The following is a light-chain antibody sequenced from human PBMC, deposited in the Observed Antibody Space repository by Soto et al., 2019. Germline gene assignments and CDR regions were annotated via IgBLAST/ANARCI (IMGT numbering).Light chain of an antibody. V-gene: IGLV2-8*01. Sequence: QSVLTQPPSASGSPGQSVTISCTGTSSDVGGYNYVSWYQQHPGKAPKFMIYEVSKRPSGVPDRFSGSKSGNTASLTVSGLQAEDEADYFCSSYAASNKVIFGGGTKVTVL. CDR2: EVS. CDR1: SSDVGGYNY. CDR3: SSYAASNKVI. J-gene: IGLJ2*01.